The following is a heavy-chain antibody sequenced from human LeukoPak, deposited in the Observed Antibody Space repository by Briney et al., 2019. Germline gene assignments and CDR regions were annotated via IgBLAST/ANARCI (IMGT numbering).Heavy chain of an antibody. V-gene: IGHV1-2*06. CDR3: ARGPRLDSSGWYYGAFDI. J-gene: IGHJ3*02. CDR2: INPNSGGA. CDR1: GYTFTSYG. D-gene: IGHD6-19*01. Sequence: ASVKVSFKASGYTFTSYGISWVRQAPGQGLEWMGRINPNSGGADYAQKFQGRVSMTRDTSISTAYMELSSLRSDDTAVYYCARGPRLDSSGWYYGAFDIWGQGTMVTVS.